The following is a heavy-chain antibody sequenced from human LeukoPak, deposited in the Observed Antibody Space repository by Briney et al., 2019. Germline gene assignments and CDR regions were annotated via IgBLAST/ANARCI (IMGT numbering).Heavy chain of an antibody. CDR1: GGSFSGYY. CDR2: INHSGST. D-gene: IGHD4-17*01. J-gene: IGHJ2*01. CDR3: ARGRSTTVTKKYWYFDL. Sequence: PSETLSLTCAVYGGSFSGYYWSWIRQPPGKGLERIGEINHSGSTNYNPSLKSRVTISVDTSKNQFSLKLSSVTAADTAVYYCARGRSTTVTKKYWYFDLWGRGTLVTVSS. V-gene: IGHV4-34*01.